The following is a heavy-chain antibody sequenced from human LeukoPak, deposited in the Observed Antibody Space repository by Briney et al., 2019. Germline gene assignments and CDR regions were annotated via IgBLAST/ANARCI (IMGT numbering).Heavy chain of an antibody. Sequence: SETLSLTCTVSGDSISSGRYYWSWIRQPAGRGLEWIGRINASGTTRYNPSLKSRLAMSVDTSKNQFSLKLTSVTAADTAVYFCTRGLAAAYDYNWFDSWGQGTLVTVSS. J-gene: IGHJ5*01. CDR3: TRGLAAAYDYNWFDS. CDR1: GDSISSGRYY. CDR2: INASGTT. V-gene: IGHV4-61*02. D-gene: IGHD5-12*01.